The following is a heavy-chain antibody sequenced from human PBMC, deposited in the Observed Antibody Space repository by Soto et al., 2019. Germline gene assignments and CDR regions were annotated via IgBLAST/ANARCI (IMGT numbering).Heavy chain of an antibody. V-gene: IGHV3-7*01. CDR1: GFTTSTFW. CDR3: ARGFSYCGNPMYGMDV. D-gene: IGHD2-21*01. J-gene: IGHJ6*02. Sequence: EVQLVESGGGVAQPGGSLRLSCVASGFTTSTFWMTWVRQPPGKGLEWVANINKDGSEKYYVDSVRGRFSISRDNTRDSLYLQMNSLRGEDTAMYDCARGFSYCGNPMYGMDVSGPGPKVNVS. CDR2: INKDGSEK.